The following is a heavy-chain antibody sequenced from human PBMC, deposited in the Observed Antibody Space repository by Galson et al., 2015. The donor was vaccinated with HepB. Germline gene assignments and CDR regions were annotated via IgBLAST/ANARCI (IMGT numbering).Heavy chain of an antibody. J-gene: IGHJ3*02. CDR1: GYTFTDYY. V-gene: IGHV1-69-2*01. Sequence: VKVSCKVSGYTFTDYYMHWVQQAPGKGLEWMGLVDPEDGETIYAEKFQGRVTITADTSTDTAYMELSSLRSEDTAVYYCATPGAYDAFDIWGQGTMVTVSS. CDR3: ATPGAYDAFDI. D-gene: IGHD7-27*01. CDR2: VDPEDGET.